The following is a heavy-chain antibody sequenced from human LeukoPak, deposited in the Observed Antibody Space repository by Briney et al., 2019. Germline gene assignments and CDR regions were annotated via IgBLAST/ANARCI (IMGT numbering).Heavy chain of an antibody. CDR3: AKDLERHIVVVTASAVDY. Sequence: PGGSLRLSCAASGFTVTRNYMSWVRQAPGKGLEWVSVIFAGGNTNYADSVKGRFTISRDISKNTVYLQMNSLRAEDTAVYYCAKDLERHIVVVTASAVDYWGQGTLVTVSS. D-gene: IGHD2-21*02. CDR1: GFTVTRNY. CDR2: IFAGGNT. V-gene: IGHV3-53*05. J-gene: IGHJ4*02.